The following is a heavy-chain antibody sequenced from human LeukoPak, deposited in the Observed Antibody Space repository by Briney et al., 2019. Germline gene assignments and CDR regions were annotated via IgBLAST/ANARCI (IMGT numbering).Heavy chain of an antibody. D-gene: IGHD3-22*01. CDR3: AKDAYYYDSSGSGGGY. V-gene: IGHV3-30-3*01. Sequence: GRSLRLSCAASGFTFSSYAMHWVRQAPGKGLEWVAVISYDGSNEYYADSVKGRFTISRDNSKNTLYLQMNSLRAEDTAVYYCAKDAYYYDSSGSGGGYWGQGTLVTVSS. CDR2: ISYDGSNE. CDR1: GFTFSSYA. J-gene: IGHJ4*02.